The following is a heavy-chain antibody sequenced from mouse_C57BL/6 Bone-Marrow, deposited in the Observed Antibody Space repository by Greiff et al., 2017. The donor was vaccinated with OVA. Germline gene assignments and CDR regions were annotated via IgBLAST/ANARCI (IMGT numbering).Heavy chain of an antibody. D-gene: IGHD2-5*01. V-gene: IGHV1-81*01. J-gene: IGHJ3*01. CDR1: GYTFTSYG. CDR2: IYPRSGNT. CDR3: ARGVYSNPFAY. Sequence: QVQLKQSGAELARPGASVKLSCKASGYTFTSYGISWVKQRTGPGLEWIGEIYPRSGNTYYNEKFKGKATLTADKSSSTAYMELRSLTSEDSAVYFCARGVYSNPFAYWGQGTLVTVSA.